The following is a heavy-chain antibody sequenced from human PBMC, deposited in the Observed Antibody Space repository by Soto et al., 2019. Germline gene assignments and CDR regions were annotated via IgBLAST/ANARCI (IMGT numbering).Heavy chain of an antibody. Sequence: GGSLRLSCAASGFTFNTFAMNWVRQAPGKGLEWVASISGSGGTTYYADSVKGRFTISRDTSKNTLYLQMNSLSAEDTAVYYCAREWSYFDYWGQGTLVTVSS. CDR3: AREWSYFDY. J-gene: IGHJ4*02. V-gene: IGHV3-23*01. D-gene: IGHD3-3*01. CDR1: GFTFNTFA. CDR2: ISGSGGTT.